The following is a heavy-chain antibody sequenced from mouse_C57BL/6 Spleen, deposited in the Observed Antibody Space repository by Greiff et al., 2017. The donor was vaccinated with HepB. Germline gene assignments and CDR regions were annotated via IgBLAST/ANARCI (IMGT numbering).Heavy chain of an antibody. CDR2: IYPGNSDT. J-gene: IGHJ3*01. CDR1: GYTFTSYW. V-gene: IGHV1-5*01. D-gene: IGHD4-1*01. Sequence: EVQLQQSGTVLARPGASVKMSCKTSGYTFTSYWMHWVKQRPGQGLEWIGAIYPGNSDTSYNQNFKGKAKLTAVTSASTAYLELSSLTTEDSAVYYCTRRDWDSFAYWGQGTLVTVSA. CDR3: TRRDWDSFAY.